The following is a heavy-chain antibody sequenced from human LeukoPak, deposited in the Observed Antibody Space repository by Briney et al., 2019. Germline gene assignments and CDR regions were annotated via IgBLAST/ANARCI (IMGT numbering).Heavy chain of an antibody. CDR1: GFTFSSYA. D-gene: IGHD3-3*01. Sequence: PGGSLRLSCAASGFTFSSYAMSWVRQAPGKGLEWVSAISGSGGSTYYADSVKGRFTISRDNSKNTLYLQMNSLRAEDTAVYYCAKDPTYYDFWSGYFYYFDYWGQGTLVTVSS. V-gene: IGHV3-23*01. CDR3: AKDPTYYDFWSGYFYYFDY. J-gene: IGHJ4*02. CDR2: ISGSGGST.